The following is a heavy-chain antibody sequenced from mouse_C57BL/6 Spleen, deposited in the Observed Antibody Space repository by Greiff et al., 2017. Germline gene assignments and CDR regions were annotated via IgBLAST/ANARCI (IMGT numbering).Heavy chain of an antibody. Sequence: EVQLVESGGGLVKPGGSLKLSCAASGFTFSSYAMSWVRQTPEKRLEWVATISDGGSYTYYPDNVKGRFTISRDNAKNNLYLQMSHLKSEDTAMYYCARATYDGSSYNYAMDYWGQGTSVTVSS. CDR2: ISDGGSYT. V-gene: IGHV5-4*01. D-gene: IGHD1-1*01. CDR1: GFTFSSYA. J-gene: IGHJ4*01. CDR3: ARATYDGSSYNYAMDY.